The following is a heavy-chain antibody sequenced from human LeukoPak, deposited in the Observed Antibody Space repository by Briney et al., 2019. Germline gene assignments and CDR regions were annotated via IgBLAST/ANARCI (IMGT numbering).Heavy chain of an antibody. CDR3: ARGRVSSSTWYSTYYYYFYMDV. V-gene: IGHV4-59*01. CDR2: VDHTGST. CDR1: DDSITMYY. Sequence: SETLSLTCSVSDDSITMYYWTWIRQPPGKGLEWIAYVDHTGSTNLNPSLNGRARISRETTKNLFSLRLRSGAAANTADDSWARGRVSSSTWYSTYYYYFYMDVWGKGTTVTVSS. D-gene: IGHD1-1*01. J-gene: IGHJ6*03.